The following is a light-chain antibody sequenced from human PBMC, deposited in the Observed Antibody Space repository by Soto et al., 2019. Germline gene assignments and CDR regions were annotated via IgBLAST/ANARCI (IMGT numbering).Light chain of an antibody. Sequence: EIVMTQSPVTLSVSPGDRATLSCRASQSVTSNLAWYQQKPGQAPRLLIYGASTRATGIPARFSGSGSGTEFTLTISSLQSEDFAVYYCQQYNNWPRTFGQGTKVEIK. CDR1: QSVTSN. V-gene: IGKV3-15*01. CDR3: QQYNNWPRT. CDR2: GAS. J-gene: IGKJ1*01.